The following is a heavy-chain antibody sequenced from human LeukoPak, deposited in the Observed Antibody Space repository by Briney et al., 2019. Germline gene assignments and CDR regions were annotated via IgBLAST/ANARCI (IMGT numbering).Heavy chain of an antibody. CDR3: ARVSGIVVVVAATSNFDY. J-gene: IGHJ4*02. V-gene: IGHV1-18*01. CDR1: GGTFSSYA. Sequence: ASVKVSCKASGGTFSSYAISWVRQAPGQGLEWMGWISAYNGNTNYAQKLQGRVTMTTDTSTSTAYMELRSLRSDDTAVYYCARVSGIVVVVAATSNFDYWGQGTLVTVSS. D-gene: IGHD2-15*01. CDR2: ISAYNGNT.